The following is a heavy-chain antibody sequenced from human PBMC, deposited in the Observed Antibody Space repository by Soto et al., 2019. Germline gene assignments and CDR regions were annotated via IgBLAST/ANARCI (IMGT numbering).Heavy chain of an antibody. Sequence: GGSLRLSCAASGFTFSSYAMSWVRQAPGKGLEWVSAISGSGGSTYYADSVKGRFTISRDNSKNTLYLQMNSLRAEDTAVYYCAKASHSEFNMIVVVIPRLDYWGQGTLVTVSS. D-gene: IGHD3-22*01. CDR1: GFTFSSYA. CDR3: AKASHSEFNMIVVVIPRLDY. CDR2: ISGSGGST. V-gene: IGHV3-23*01. J-gene: IGHJ4*02.